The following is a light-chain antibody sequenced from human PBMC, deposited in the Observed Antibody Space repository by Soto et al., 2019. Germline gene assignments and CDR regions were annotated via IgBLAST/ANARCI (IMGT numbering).Light chain of an antibody. V-gene: IGKV1-5*01. Sequence: DIQMTQSPSTLSASVGDRVTITCRASQSISSWLAWYQRKPGKAPKLLIYDASSLESGVPSRFSGSGSGTEFTLTISSLQPDDFATYYCQQYGTFGQGTKVDIK. CDR3: QQYGT. CDR2: DAS. CDR1: QSISSW. J-gene: IGKJ1*01.